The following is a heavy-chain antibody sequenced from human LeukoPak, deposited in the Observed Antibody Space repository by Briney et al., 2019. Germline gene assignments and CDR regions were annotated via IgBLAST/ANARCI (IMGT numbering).Heavy chain of an antibody. J-gene: IGHJ5*02. CDR3: ARQSYRRFDP. V-gene: IGHV6-1*01. CDR1: GDSVSSNSVA. CDR2: TYYTSKWKN. Sequence: SQTLSLTCAISGDSVSSNSVAWNWFRQFPSRGLEWLGRTYYTSKWKNDYAESVQSRIAVNPDTSKNQFSLHLNSVTPEDTAVYYCARQSYRRFDPWGQGTLVTVSS.